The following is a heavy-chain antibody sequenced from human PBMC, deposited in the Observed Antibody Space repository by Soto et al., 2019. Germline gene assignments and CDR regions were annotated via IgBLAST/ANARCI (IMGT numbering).Heavy chain of an antibody. CDR3: AREKNDYSIYYYYYGMDV. V-gene: IGHV1-69*13. D-gene: IGHD4-4*01. CDR1: GGTFSSYA. CDR2: IIPIFGTA. Sequence: ASVKVSCKASGGTFSSYAISWVRHAPGQGLEWMGGIIPIFGTANYAQKFQGRVTITADESTSTAYMELSSLRSEDTAVYYCAREKNDYSIYYYYYGMDVWGQGTTVTVSS. J-gene: IGHJ6*02.